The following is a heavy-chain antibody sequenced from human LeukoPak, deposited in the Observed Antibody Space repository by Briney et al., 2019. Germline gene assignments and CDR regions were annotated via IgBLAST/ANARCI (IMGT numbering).Heavy chain of an antibody. CDR3: ARHRPYGDPQVLGYFDY. D-gene: IGHD4-17*01. V-gene: IGHV4-59*08. CDR2: IYYSGST. CDR1: GGSISSYS. Sequence: PSETLSLTCTVSGGSISSYSWSWIRQPPGRGLEWIGYIYYSGSTSYNPSLKSQVTISLDTPKNQLSLKLTPVTPPNTALYYCARHRPYGDPQVLGYFDYWGQGTLVTVSS. J-gene: IGHJ4*02.